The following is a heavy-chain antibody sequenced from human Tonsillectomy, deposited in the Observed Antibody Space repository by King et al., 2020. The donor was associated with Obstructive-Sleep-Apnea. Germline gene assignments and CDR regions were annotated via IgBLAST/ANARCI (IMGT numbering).Heavy chain of an antibody. V-gene: IGHV3-7*03. D-gene: IGHD3-10*01. CDR2: IKQDGSEK. J-gene: IGHJ4*02. CDR1: GFTFSSYW. CDR3: ATTGSGSYYPTQIDY. Sequence: VQLVESGGGLVQPGGSLRLSCAASGFTFSSYWMTWVRQAPGKGLEWVANIKQDGSEKYYVDSVKGRFTISRDNAKNSLFLQMNSLRAEDTAVYYCATTGSGSYYPTQIDYWGQGTLDTVSS.